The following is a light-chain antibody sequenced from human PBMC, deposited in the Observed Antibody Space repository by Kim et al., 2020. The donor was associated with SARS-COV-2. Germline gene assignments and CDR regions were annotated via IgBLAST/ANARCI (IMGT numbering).Light chain of an antibody. J-gene: IGKJ5*01. V-gene: IGKV1D-12*01. CDR3: QQANSFPVT. CDR1: QGVRSW. Sequence: DIQMTQSPSSVSASVGDRVTITCRASQGVRSWLAWYQQKPGKAPKLLIYAASSLQTGVTSRFSGSGSGTDFTLSISSLQPEDFATYYCQQANSFPVTFGQGTRLEIK. CDR2: AAS.